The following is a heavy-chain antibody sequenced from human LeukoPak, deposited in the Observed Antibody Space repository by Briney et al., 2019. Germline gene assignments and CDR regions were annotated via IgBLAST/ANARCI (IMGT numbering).Heavy chain of an antibody. CDR2: ISSGGTAI. V-gene: IGHV3-48*03. CDR3: ARQIGWFSYGMDV. CDR1: GFTFSGYE. Sequence: PGGSLRLSCAASGFTFSGYEMNWVRQAPGKGLEWVSCISSGGTAIYYADSVKGRFTISRDNAKNSLYLQMNSLRAEDTAVYYCARQIGWFSYGMDVWGQGTTVTVSS. J-gene: IGHJ6*02. D-gene: IGHD6-19*01.